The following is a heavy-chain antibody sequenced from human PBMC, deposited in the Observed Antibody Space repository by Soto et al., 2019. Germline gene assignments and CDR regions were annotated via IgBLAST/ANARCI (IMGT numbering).Heavy chain of an antibody. CDR3: AREPGIAVAGPSYGMDV. D-gene: IGHD6-19*01. CDR1: GFTFSTYW. J-gene: IGHJ6*02. V-gene: IGHV3-7*01. CDR2: IKQDGSEK. Sequence: PWGSLRLSCAASGFTFSTYWMSWVRQAPGKGLEWVANIKQDGSEKYYVDSVKGRFTISRDNAKNSLYLQMNSLRAEDTAVYYCAREPGIAVAGPSYGMDVWGQGTTVTVPS.